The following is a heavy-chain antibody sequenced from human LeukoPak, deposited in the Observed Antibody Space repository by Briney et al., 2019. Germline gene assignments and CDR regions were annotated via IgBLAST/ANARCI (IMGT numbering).Heavy chain of an antibody. CDR2: IYYSGST. Sequence: SEALSLTCAVSGYSISSSNWWGWIRQPPGKGLEWIGYIYYSGSTYYNPSLKSRVTMSVDTSKNQFSLKLSSVTAVDTAVYYCARDLNDYGDHPNFDYWGQGTLVTVSS. CDR1: GYSISSSNW. J-gene: IGHJ4*02. V-gene: IGHV4-28*03. D-gene: IGHD4-17*01. CDR3: ARDLNDYGDHPNFDY.